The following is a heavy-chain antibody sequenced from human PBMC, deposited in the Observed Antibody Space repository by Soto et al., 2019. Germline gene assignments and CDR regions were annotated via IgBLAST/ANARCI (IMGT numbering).Heavy chain of an antibody. CDR3: ARHGYNYGGGYFDY. V-gene: IGHV3-66*04. D-gene: IGHD5-18*01. CDR1: GVTVSSNY. J-gene: IGHJ4*02. CDR2: IYSGGST. Sequence: EVPLVESGGGLVQPGGSLRLSCAASGVTVSSNYMSWVRQAPGKGLEWVSVIYSGGSTYYADSVKGRFTISRDNSKNTLYLQMNSPRAEDTAVYYCARHGYNYGGGYFDYWGQGTLVTVSS.